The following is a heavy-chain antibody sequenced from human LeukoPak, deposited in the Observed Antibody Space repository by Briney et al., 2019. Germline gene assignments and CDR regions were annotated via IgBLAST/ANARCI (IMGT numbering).Heavy chain of an antibody. D-gene: IGHD4-11*01. CDR2: IGSSSSPI. J-gene: IGHJ4*02. CDR3: ARDQAYSFDY. CDR1: GFTFSAYS. V-gene: IGHV3-48*01. Sequence: GGSLRRSCAASGFTFSAYSMNWVRQAPEKGLEWVSYIGSSSSPIYYADSVKGRFTISRDNAKNSLYLQMDSLRAEDTAVYYCARDQAYSFDYWGQGTLVTVSS.